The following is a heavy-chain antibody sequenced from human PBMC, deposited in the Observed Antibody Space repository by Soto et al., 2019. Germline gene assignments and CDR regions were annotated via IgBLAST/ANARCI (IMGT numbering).Heavy chain of an antibody. CDR3: ARRIAARPFDY. CDR2: VYHSGTT. Sequence: SETLSLTCAVSGGSFGAYYWSWVRQPPGKGLEWIGEVYHSGTTNYNPSLKSRVTISVDTSKNQFSLKLSSVTAADTAVYYCARRIAARPFDYWGQGTLVTVSS. V-gene: IGHV4-34*01. CDR1: GGSFGAYY. J-gene: IGHJ4*02. D-gene: IGHD6-6*01.